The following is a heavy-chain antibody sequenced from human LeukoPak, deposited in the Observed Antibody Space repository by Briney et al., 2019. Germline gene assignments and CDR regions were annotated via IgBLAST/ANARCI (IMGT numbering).Heavy chain of an antibody. D-gene: IGHD2-15*01. J-gene: IGHJ4*02. CDR1: GFTFSSYW. V-gene: IGHV3-74*01. Sequence: PGGSLRLSCAASGFTFSSYWMHWVRQAPGKGLVWVSRINSEGISTSYADSVKGRFTISRDNAKNTLYLQMNSLRAEDTAVYYCARRYCSGGSCYLDYWGQGTLVTVSS. CDR3: ARRYCSGGSCYLDY. CDR2: INSEGIST.